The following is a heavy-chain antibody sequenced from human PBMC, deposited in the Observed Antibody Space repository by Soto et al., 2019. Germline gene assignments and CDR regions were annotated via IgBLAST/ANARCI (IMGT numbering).Heavy chain of an antibody. J-gene: IGHJ4*02. D-gene: IGHD2-2*01. V-gene: IGHV3-30*18. CDR3: AKESCSSTSCYAGRGNFDY. CDR2: ISYDGSNK. Sequence: QVQLVESGGGVVQPGRSLRLSCAASGFTFSSYGMHWVRQAPGKGLEWVAVISYDGSNKYYADSVKGRFTISRDNSKNTLYLQMNSLRADDTAVYYCAKESCSSTSCYAGRGNFDYWGQGTLVTVSS. CDR1: GFTFSSYG.